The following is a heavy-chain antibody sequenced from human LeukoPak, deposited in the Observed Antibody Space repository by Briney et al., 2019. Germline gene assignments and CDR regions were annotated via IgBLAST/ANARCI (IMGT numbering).Heavy chain of an antibody. Sequence: GGSLRLSCAASGFTFNTYTMNWVRQAPGKGLEWISYLSSGSDSIFYADSVKGRFTISRDNAKNSLYLQMNSLRAEDTAVYYCARDSYDYGDSNDAFDIWGQGTMVTVSS. CDR3: ARDSYDYGDSNDAFDI. J-gene: IGHJ3*02. CDR1: GFTFNTYT. V-gene: IGHV3-48*04. D-gene: IGHD4-17*01. CDR2: LSSGSDSI.